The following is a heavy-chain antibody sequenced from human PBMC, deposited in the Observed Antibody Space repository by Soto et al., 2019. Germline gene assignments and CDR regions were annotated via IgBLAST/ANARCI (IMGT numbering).Heavy chain of an antibody. J-gene: IGHJ3*02. CDR3: ARNSPILDDAFDI. D-gene: IGHD3-3*01. CDR2: INPSGGST. Sequence: ASVKVSCKASGYTFTSYYMHWVRQAPGQGLEWMGIINPSGGSTTYAQKFQGRVTMTRDTSTSTVYIELSSLRSEDTAVYYCARNSPILDDAFDIWGQGTMVTVSS. CDR1: GYTFTSYY. V-gene: IGHV1-46*01.